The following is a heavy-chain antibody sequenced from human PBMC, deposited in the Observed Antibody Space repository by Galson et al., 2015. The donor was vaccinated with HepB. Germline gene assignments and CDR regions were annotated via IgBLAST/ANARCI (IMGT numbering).Heavy chain of an antibody. V-gene: IGHV3-48*02. CDR3: ARDHPIAVAGIGYYYYYGMDV. CDR2: ISSSSSTI. Sequence: SLRLSCAASGFTFSSYSMNWVRQAPGKGLEWVSYISSSSSTIYYADSVKGRFTISRDNAKNSLYLQMNSLRDEDTAVYYCARDHPIAVAGIGYYYYYGMDVWGQGTTVTVSS. CDR1: GFTFSSYS. J-gene: IGHJ6*02. D-gene: IGHD6-19*01.